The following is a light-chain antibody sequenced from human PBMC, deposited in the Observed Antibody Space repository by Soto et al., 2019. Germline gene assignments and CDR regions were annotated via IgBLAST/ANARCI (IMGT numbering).Light chain of an antibody. CDR1: QSISST. V-gene: IGKV1-5*03. Sequence: DIQMTQSPSTLSASVGDRVTITCRASQSISSTLVWYQQKPGNAPPLLIYNASSFESAVPSRFSGSGSGTEFTLTSRRVQPDDFSSYHRQQYNSYRTFGQGTKVEIK. J-gene: IGKJ1*01. CDR2: NAS. CDR3: QQYNSYRT.